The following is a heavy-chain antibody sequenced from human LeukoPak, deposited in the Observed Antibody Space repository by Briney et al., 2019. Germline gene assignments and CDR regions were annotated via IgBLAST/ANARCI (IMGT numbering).Heavy chain of an antibody. Sequence: SETLSLTCAVHGGSFSGYYWSWIRQPPGNGLEWIGEINHSGSTNYNPSLKSRVTISVDTSKNQFSLKLSSVTASDTAVYYCASDYYDSRRGIDYWGQGTLVTVSS. CDR3: ASDYYDSRRGIDY. J-gene: IGHJ4*02. D-gene: IGHD3-22*01. CDR1: GGSFSGYY. V-gene: IGHV4-34*01. CDR2: INHSGST.